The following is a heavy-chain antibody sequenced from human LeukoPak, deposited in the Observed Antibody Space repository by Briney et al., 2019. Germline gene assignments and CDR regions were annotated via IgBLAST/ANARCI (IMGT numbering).Heavy chain of an antibody. CDR3: ANIPGLAAAGY. V-gene: IGHV3-30*18. J-gene: IGHJ4*02. CDR2: ISYDGSNK. D-gene: IGHD6-13*01. CDR1: GFTFSSYS. Sequence: TGGSLRLSCAASGFTFSSYSMNWVRQAPGKGLEWVAVISYDGSNKYYADSVKGRFTISRDNSKNTLYLQMNSLRAEDTAVYYCANIPGLAAAGYWGQGTLVTVSS.